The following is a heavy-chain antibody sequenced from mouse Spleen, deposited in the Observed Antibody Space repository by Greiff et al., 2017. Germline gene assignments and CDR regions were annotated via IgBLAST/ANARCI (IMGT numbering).Heavy chain of an antibody. D-gene: IGHD2-4*01. CDR3: ARERATMITTGSFAY. Sequence: VQLVESGPGLVQPSQSLSITCTVSGFSLTSYGVHWVRQSPGKGLEWLGVIWSGGSTDYNAAFISRLSISKDNSKSQVFFKMNSLQADDTAIYYCARERATMITTGSFAYWGQGTLVTVSA. CDR1: GFSLTSYG. V-gene: IGHV2-2*01. J-gene: IGHJ3*01. CDR2: IWSGGST.